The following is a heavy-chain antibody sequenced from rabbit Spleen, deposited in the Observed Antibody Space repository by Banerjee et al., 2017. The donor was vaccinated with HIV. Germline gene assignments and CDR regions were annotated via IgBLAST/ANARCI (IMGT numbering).Heavy chain of an antibody. Sequence: QSLEESGGDLVKPGASLTLTCTASGFTLSGGYMCWVRQAPGKGLEWIACVNGGGSGTTHYATWAKGRFTVSKTSSTTVTLQVPSLTAADTATYFCARAENFDRYATDLGLWGQGTLVTVS. CDR2: VNGGGSGTT. CDR1: GFTLSGGY. CDR3: ARAENFDRYATDLGL. V-gene: IGHV1S40*01. D-gene: IGHD6-1*01. J-gene: IGHJ4*01.